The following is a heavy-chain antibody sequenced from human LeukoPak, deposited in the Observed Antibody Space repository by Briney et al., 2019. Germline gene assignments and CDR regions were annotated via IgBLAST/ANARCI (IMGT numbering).Heavy chain of an antibody. V-gene: IGHV3-30*02. D-gene: IGHD1-26*01. CDR2: IRYDGTNK. J-gene: IGHJ4*02. CDR3: AKSRREQWGLPPFDY. Sequence: GGSLRLSCAASGFTFSTYGMHWVRQAPGKGLEWVAFIRYDGTNKYYVDSVKGRFTISRDNSKNTLYLQMNSLRTEDTALYYCAKSRREQWGLPPFDYWGQGTLVTVSS. CDR1: GFTFSTYG.